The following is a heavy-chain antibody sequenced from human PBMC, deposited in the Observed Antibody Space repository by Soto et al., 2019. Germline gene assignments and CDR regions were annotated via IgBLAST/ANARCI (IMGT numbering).Heavy chain of an antibody. D-gene: IGHD5-12*01. CDR3: ASLEWESSGYADY. J-gene: IGHJ4*02. Sequence: GPLLLTCSAFGCTFGSKWMSWVRQAPGKGLEWVANIKRDGSEKYYVDSVKGRSTISRDNAKSTLYLQMNSLRADDKAVYYCASLEWESSGYADYWGQGTQVTVYS. CDR2: IKRDGSEK. CDR1: GCTFGSKW. V-gene: IGHV3-7*03.